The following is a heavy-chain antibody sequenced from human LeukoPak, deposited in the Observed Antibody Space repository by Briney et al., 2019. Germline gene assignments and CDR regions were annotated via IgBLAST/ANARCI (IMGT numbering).Heavy chain of an antibody. J-gene: IGHJ4*02. CDR3: ASGQPYYYDSSGYYIGYFDY. CDR1: GGSFSGYY. V-gene: IGHV4-34*01. Sequence: PSETLSLTCAVYGGSFSGYYWSWIRQPPGKGLEWIGEINHSGSTNYNPSLKSRVTISVDTSKNQFSLKLSSVTAADTAVYYCASGQPYYYDSSGYYIGYFDYWGQGTLVTVSS. CDR2: INHSGST. D-gene: IGHD3-22*01.